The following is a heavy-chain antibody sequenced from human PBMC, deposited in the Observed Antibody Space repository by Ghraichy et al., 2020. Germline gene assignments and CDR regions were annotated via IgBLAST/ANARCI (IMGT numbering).Heavy chain of an antibody. CDR2: ISGSGDNA. J-gene: IGHJ5*02. CDR3: ARKIGTGKKAFDP. V-gene: IGHV3-23*01. Sequence: GGSPRLSCVVSGFTFRSYGMSWFRQAPGKGLEWVSAISGSGDNAYYTDSVKGRFTISRDNSKSTLYLQMNSLRAEDTAVYYCARKIGTGKKAFDPWGQGTLVTVSS. D-gene: IGHD1-1*01. CDR1: GFTFRSYG.